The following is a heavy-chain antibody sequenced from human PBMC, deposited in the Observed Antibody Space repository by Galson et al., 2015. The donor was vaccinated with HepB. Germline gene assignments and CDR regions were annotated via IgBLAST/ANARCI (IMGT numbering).Heavy chain of an antibody. J-gene: IGHJ6*02. CDR1: GFTFSSYE. CDR2: ISSSGSTI. CDR3: ARDGRFGPYYYGMDV. Sequence: SLRLSCAASGFTFSSYEMNWVRQAPGKGLEWVSYISSSGSTIYYADSVKGRFTISRDNAKNSLYLQMNSLRAEDTAVYYCARDGRFGPYYYGMDVWGQGTTVTVSS. D-gene: IGHD3-10*01. V-gene: IGHV3-48*03.